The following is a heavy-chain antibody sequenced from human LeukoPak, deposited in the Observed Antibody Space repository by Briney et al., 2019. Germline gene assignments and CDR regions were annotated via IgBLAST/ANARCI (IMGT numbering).Heavy chain of an antibody. Sequence: SVKVSCKASGGTFSSYAISWVRQAPGQGLEWMGGIIPIFGTANYAQKFQGRVTITADESTSTAYMELSSLRPEDTAFYYCAKDNYDILTGTIWGYFDLWGRGTLVTVSS. CDR1: GGTFSSYA. V-gene: IGHV1-69*13. D-gene: IGHD3-9*01. CDR2: IIPIFGTA. J-gene: IGHJ2*01. CDR3: AKDNYDILTGTIWGYFDL.